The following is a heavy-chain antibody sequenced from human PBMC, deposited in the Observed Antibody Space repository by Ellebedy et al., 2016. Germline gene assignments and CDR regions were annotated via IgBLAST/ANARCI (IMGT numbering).Heavy chain of an antibody. J-gene: IGHJ4*02. Sequence: SETLSLTCTVSGASISSGGYYWSWIRQHPGKGLEWIGYIYYSGSTYYNPSLKSRVTISVDTSKNQFSLKLSSVTAADTAVYYCARDRDSGSSFDYWGQGSLVTVSS. V-gene: IGHV4-31*03. CDR3: ARDRDSGSSFDY. CDR2: IYYSGST. CDR1: GASISSGGYY. D-gene: IGHD1-26*01.